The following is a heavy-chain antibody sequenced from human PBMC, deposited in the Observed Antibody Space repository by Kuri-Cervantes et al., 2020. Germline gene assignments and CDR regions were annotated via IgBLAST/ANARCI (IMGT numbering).Heavy chain of an antibody. D-gene: IGHD3-3*01. J-gene: IGHJ6*03. CDR2: ISSSSSPI. V-gene: IGHV3-48*04. Sequence: GESLKISCEASGFTFNTYYMSWVRQAPGRGLEWLSLISSSSSPIYYADSVRGRFTSSRDNAKNSLYLQMNSLRAEDTAVYYCARGYDFWSGSGNMDVWGKGTTVTVSS. CDR1: GFTFNTYY. CDR3: ARGYDFWSGSGNMDV.